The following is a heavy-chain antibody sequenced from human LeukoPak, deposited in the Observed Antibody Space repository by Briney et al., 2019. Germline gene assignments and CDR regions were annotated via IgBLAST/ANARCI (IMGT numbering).Heavy chain of an antibody. J-gene: IGHJ4*02. Sequence: PSETLSLTCSVSGGSISTSLYCWGWIRQPPGKGLEWIGSICYSGSTHYNPSLKSRVTISVDTSKNQFSLKLSSATATDTAVYYCARSSATLGILWGQGTRVAVSS. D-gene: IGHD3-3*01. V-gene: IGHV4-39*01. CDR1: GGSISTSLYC. CDR3: ARSSATLGIL. CDR2: ICYSGST.